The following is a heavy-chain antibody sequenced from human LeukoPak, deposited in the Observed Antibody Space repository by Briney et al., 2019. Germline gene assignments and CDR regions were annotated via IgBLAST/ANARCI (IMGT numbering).Heavy chain of an antibody. V-gene: IGHV4-4*02. CDR2: MYLSGTT. CDR1: GDSINSLDL. Sequence: SGTLSFTCTVSGDSINSLDLWSWVRQPPGKGLEWIGEMYLSGTTHSNPSVKSRVTISIDKSKNQFFLNLSSVTAADTAVYYCAGLVGRYSSGLYYYYFDYWGQGTLVTVSS. CDR3: AGLVGRYSSGLYYYYFDY. D-gene: IGHD3-22*01. J-gene: IGHJ4*02.